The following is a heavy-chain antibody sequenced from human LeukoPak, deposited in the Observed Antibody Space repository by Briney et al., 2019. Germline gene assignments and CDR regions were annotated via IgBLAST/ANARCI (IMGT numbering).Heavy chain of an antibody. D-gene: IGHD1-26*01. Sequence: ASVKVSCKASGYTFTSYGISWVRQAPGQGLEWMGRINPNSGGTNYAQKFQGRVTMTRDTSISTAYMELSRLRSDDTAVYYCASQPSGWELHWGQGTLVTVSS. CDR2: INPNSGGT. V-gene: IGHV1-2*06. J-gene: IGHJ4*02. CDR1: GYTFTSYG. CDR3: ASQPSGWELH.